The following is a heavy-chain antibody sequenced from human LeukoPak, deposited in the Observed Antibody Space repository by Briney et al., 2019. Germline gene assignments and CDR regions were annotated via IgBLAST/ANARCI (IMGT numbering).Heavy chain of an antibody. CDR3: AKEEMAPITSQVIDQ. J-gene: IGHJ4*02. D-gene: IGHD5-24*01. Sequence: GGSLRLSCAATGFSFSTYAMTWVRQAPGEGLEWVSVISGSGGSTYYADSVKGRFTISRDNSKNTLYLQMNSLRVADTAVYYCAKEEMAPITSQVIDQWVQGTLVTVSS. CDR1: GFSFSTYA. CDR2: ISGSGGST. V-gene: IGHV3-23*01.